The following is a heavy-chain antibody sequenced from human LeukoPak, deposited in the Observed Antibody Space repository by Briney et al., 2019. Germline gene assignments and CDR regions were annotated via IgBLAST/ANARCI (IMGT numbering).Heavy chain of an antibody. J-gene: IGHJ4*02. CDR1: GYTLTGYY. Sequence: GASVKVSCKASGYTLTGYYMHWVRQAPGQGLEWMGWINPNSGGTNYAQKFQGWVTMTRDTSISTAYMELSRLRSDDTAVYYCARENTMVRGVMDYWGQGTLVTVSS. V-gene: IGHV1-2*04. CDR2: INPNSGGT. D-gene: IGHD3-10*01. CDR3: ARENTMVRGVMDY.